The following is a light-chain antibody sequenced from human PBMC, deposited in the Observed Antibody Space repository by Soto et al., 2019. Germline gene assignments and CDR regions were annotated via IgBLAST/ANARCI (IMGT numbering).Light chain of an antibody. J-gene: IGLJ3*02. V-gene: IGLV1-40*01. CDR3: CSYVGGGTWV. Sequence: QSVLTQPPSVSGAPGQRVTISCTGSSSNTGADYDVHWYQHLPGSAPKLLIYDNNIRPSGVPDRFSGSKSGTSASLAITGLQAEDEADYFCCSYVGGGTWVFGGGTKLTVL. CDR2: DNN. CDR1: SSNTGADYD.